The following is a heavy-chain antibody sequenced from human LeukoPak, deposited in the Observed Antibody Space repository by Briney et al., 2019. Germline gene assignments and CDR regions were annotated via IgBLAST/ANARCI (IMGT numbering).Heavy chain of an antibody. Sequence: PGGSLRLSCAASGFAFSSYVMTWVRQAPGKGLEWVSSISSGSTYIYYADSVKGRSSISRDNAKNSLYLQMNSLRAKDTAVYYCATYGDYVFSYWGQGTLVTVSS. V-gene: IGHV3-21*01. CDR1: GFAFSSYV. J-gene: IGHJ4*02. CDR3: ATYGDYVFSY. D-gene: IGHD4-17*01. CDR2: ISSGSTYI.